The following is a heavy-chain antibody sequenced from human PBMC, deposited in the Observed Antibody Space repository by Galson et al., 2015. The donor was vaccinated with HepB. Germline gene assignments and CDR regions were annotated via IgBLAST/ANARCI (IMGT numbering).Heavy chain of an antibody. CDR1: GFTFDDYT. CDR3: AKEDGGGSYFGGYFDY. V-gene: IGHV3-43*01. J-gene: IGHJ4*02. CDR2: ISRDGGST. Sequence: SLRLSCAASGFTFDDYTMHWVRQAPGKGLEWVSLISRDGGSTYYADSVKGRFTISRDNSKNSLYLQMNSLRTEDTALYYCAKEDGGGSYFGGYFDYWGQGTLVTVSS. D-gene: IGHD1-26*01.